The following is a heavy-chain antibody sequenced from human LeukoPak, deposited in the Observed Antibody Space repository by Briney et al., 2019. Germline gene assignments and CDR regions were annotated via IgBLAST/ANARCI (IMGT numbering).Heavy chain of an antibody. J-gene: IGHJ3*01. D-gene: IGHD2-15*01. V-gene: IGHV3-53*01. Sequence: PGGSLSLSCAASGFTVSSNYMSWVRQAPGKGLEWVSVLYSGCNTYYPDSVKGRFTISRDNSKNTLYLQMNSLRAEDTAVYDCARAIGQGGAFDLWGQGTMVTVSS. CDR1: GFTVSSNY. CDR3: ARAIGQGGAFDL. CDR2: LYSGCNT.